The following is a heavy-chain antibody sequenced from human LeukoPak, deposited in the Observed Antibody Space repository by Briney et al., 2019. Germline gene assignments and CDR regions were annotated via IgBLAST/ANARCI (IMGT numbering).Heavy chain of an antibody. D-gene: IGHD1-26*01. CDR3: ARAINVGAFAFDI. CDR2: IYYSGST. Sequence: SETLSLTCTVSGGSLSSGTYYWSWIRQPPGKGLKWIGYIYYSGSTKYNPSLKSRVTITVDTSKNQFSLKLSSVTAADTAVYYCARAINVGAFAFDIWGQGTMVTVFS. CDR1: GGSLSSGTYY. V-gene: IGHV4-61*01. J-gene: IGHJ3*02.